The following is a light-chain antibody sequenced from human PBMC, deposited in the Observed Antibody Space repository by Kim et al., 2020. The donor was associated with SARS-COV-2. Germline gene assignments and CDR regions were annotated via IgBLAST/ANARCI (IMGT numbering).Light chain of an antibody. J-gene: IGKJ2*01. Sequence: SVSPGERATLSCRASQSVSSNLAWYQQKPGQAPRLLIYGASTRDTGIPARFSGSGSGTEFTLTISSLQSEDFAVYYGQQYNNWPYTFGQGTKLEI. CDR2: GAS. V-gene: IGKV3-15*01. CDR1: QSVSSN. CDR3: QQYNNWPYT.